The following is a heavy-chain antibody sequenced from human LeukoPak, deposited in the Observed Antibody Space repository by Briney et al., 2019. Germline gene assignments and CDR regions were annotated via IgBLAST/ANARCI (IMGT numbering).Heavy chain of an antibody. CDR2: IKSKTDGGTT. Sequence: GGSLRLSCAASGFTFSNAWMSWVRQAPGKGLEWVGRIKSKTDGGTTDYAAPVKGRFTISRDNAENSLFLQMNSLRDEDTAMYYCVRGSPSVIREVIDLWGRGTLVTVSS. CDR3: VRGSPSVIREVIDL. V-gene: IGHV3-15*01. D-gene: IGHD3-22*01. CDR1: GFTFSNAW. J-gene: IGHJ2*01.